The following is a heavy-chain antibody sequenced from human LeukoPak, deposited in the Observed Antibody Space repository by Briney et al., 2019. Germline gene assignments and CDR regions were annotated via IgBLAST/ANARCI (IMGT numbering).Heavy chain of an antibody. CDR1: GFTFSLYG. CDR3: ARNQRSSSSHFDH. J-gene: IGHJ4*02. D-gene: IGHD6-6*01. Sequence: GGSLRLSCAASGFTFSLYGMNWVRQAPGKGLEWVASISSSGSYMYYADSLKGRFTISRDNAKNSLYLQMNSLRGEDTAVYYCARNQRSSSSHFDHWGQGTLVTVSS. V-gene: IGHV3-21*01. CDR2: ISSSGSYM.